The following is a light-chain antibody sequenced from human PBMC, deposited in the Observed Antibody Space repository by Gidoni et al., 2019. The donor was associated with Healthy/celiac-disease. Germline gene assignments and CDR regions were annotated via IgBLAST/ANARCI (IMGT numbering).Light chain of an antibody. CDR1: QSISSY. J-gene: IGKJ4*02. CDR3: QQSYSTPLT. CDR2: AAS. V-gene: IGKV1-39*01. Sequence: IPMTQSPSSLSASVGDRVTITCRASQSISSYLNWYQQKPGKAPKLLIYAASSLQSGVPSRFSGSGSGTDFTLTISSRQPEDFATYYCQQSYSTPLTFGGGTKVEIK.